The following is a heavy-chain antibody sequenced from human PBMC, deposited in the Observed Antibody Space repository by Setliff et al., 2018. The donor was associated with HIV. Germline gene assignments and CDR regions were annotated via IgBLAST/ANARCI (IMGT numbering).Heavy chain of an antibody. J-gene: IGHJ2*01. CDR3: ARDPYPYADYGDWYFDL. CDR1: GFTFGSYW. Sequence: GESLKISCAASGFTFGSYWMSWVRQAPGKGLEWVANIKQDGSEKYYVDSVKGRFTISRDNAKNSLYLQMNSLRAEDTAVYYCARDPYPYADYGDWYFDLWGRGTLVTGLL. V-gene: IGHV3-7*01. D-gene: IGHD4-17*01. CDR2: IKQDGSEK.